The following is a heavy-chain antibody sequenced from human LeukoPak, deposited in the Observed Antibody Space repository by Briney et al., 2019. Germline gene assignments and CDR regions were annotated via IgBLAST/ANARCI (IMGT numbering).Heavy chain of an antibody. CDR1: GYTLTELS. V-gene: IGHV1-24*01. CDR2: FDPEDGET. Sequence: ASVKVSCKVSGYTLTELSMHWVRQAPGKGLERMGGFDPEDGETIYAQKFQGRVTMTEDTSTDTAYMELSSLRSEDTAVYYCATDGALGRLAFDIWGQGTMVTVSS. J-gene: IGHJ3*02. CDR3: ATDGALGRLAFDI. D-gene: IGHD2-21*01.